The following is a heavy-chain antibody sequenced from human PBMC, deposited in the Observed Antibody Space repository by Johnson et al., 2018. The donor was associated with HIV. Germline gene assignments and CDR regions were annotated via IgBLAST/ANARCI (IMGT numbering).Heavy chain of an antibody. CDR2: ISYDGSNK. J-gene: IGHJ3*02. CDR3: VRGEYYYPSSTYYYGAFDI. CDR1: GFTFGSYG. Sequence: VQLVESGGGVVQPGRSLRLSCAASGFTFGSYGIHWVRQAPGKGLEWVAVISYDGSNKYYADSVKGRFTIFRDNSKNTLYLQMNSLRAEDSAVFYCVRGEYYYPSSTYYYGAFDIWGQGTMVTVSS. D-gene: IGHD3-22*01. V-gene: IGHV3-30*03.